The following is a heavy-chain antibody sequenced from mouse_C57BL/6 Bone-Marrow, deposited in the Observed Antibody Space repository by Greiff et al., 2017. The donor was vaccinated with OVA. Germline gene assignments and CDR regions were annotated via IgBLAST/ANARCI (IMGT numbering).Heavy chain of an antibody. J-gene: IGHJ1*03. D-gene: IGHD6-1*01. V-gene: IGHV1-82*01. Sequence: QVQLQQSGPELVKPGASVKISCKASGYAFSSSWMNWVKQRPGKGLEWIGRIYPGDGDTNYNGKFKGKATLTADKSSSTAYMQLSSLTSEDSAVYCCASLSLGYCDVWGTGTTVTVSS. CDR2: IYPGDGDT. CDR1: GYAFSSSW. CDR3: ASLSLGYCDV.